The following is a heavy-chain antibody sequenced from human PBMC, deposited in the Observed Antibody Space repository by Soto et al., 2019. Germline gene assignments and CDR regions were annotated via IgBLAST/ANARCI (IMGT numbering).Heavy chain of an antibody. J-gene: IGHJ4*02. CDR3: ARDGASGSHIGY. CDR1: GGTFSSYA. V-gene: IGHV1-69*01. Sequence: QVQLVQSGAEVKKPGSSVKVSCKASGGTFSSYAISWVRQAPGPGLEWKGGIIPIFGTANYAQKFQGRVTITADESTSTAYMEQSSMRSEDTAVYYCARDGASGSHIGYWGQGTLVTVSS. D-gene: IGHD3-22*01. CDR2: IIPIFGTA.